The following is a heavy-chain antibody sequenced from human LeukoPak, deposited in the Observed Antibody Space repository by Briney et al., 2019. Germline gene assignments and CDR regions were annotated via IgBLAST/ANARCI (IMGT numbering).Heavy chain of an antibody. J-gene: IGHJ4*02. D-gene: IGHD4-17*01. CDR2: IRSKAYGGTT. V-gene: IGHV3-49*04. Sequence: GGSLRLSCTVSGFTFGDYTMSWVRQAPGKGLEWEGFIRSKAYGGTTEYAASVTGRFTISRDDSKSIAYLQMNSLKTEDTAVYYCTANMTTVTPFDYWGQGTLVTVSS. CDR1: GFTFGDYT. CDR3: TANMTTVTPFDY.